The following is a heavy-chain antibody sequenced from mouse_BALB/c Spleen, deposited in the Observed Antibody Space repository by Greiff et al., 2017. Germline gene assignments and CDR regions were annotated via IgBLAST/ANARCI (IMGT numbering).Heavy chain of an antibody. CDR1: GFTFSSFG. CDR3: ARSGLGYYFDY. V-gene: IGHV5-17*02. J-gene: IGHJ2*01. CDR2: ISSGSSTI. Sequence: EVKLMESGGGLVQPGGSRKLSCAASGFTFSSFGMHWVRQAPEKGLEWVAYISSGSSTIYYADTVKGRFTISRDNPKNTLFLQMTSLRSEDTAMYYCARSGLGYYFDYWGQGTTLTVSS. D-gene: IGHD4-1*01.